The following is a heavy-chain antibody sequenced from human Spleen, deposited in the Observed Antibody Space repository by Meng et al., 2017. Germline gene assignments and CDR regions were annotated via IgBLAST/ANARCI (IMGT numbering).Heavy chain of an antibody. CDR3: AHNELWFEGAFDI. J-gene: IGHJ3*02. Sequence: SGPTLVKPTQTLTVICTFSGFSLSTSDVAVSWIRQPPGKALEWLALIYGNGDQRYSPSLKRRLNITKDTSENQVVLTMNNMDPADTATYYCAHNELWFEGAFDIWGQGTMVTVSS. V-gene: IGHV2-5*01. CDR1: GFSLSTSDVA. CDR2: IYGNGDQ. D-gene: IGHD3-10*01.